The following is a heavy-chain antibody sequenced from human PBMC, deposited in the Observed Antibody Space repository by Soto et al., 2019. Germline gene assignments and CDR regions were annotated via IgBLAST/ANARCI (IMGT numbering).Heavy chain of an antibody. D-gene: IGHD4-17*01. J-gene: IGHJ4*02. CDR2: FSNSGST. CDR3: VRVGGYYGDYPNFDY. CDR1: GGSIISYY. Sequence: PSETLSLTCSVSGGSIISYYWSWVRQPPGKGLEWIGYFSNSGSTNYNPSLKNRVSISVGTSNYHFFLRLTSVTAADTAVYYCVRVGGYYGDYPNFDYWGQGTQVTVSS. V-gene: IGHV4-59*01.